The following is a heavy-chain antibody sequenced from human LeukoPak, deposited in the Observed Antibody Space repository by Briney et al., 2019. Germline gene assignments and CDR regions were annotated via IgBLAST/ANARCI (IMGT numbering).Heavy chain of an antibody. Sequence: PGGSLRLSCAASGFTFSNYAMSWVRQAPGKGLEWVSVISVSGGSTTYADSVKGRFTISRDISKNTLYLQMNSLRAEDTAVYYCAKDGSSGYYYFDYWGQGTLVTVSS. CDR1: GFTFSNYA. D-gene: IGHD3-22*01. CDR3: AKDGSSGYYYFDY. J-gene: IGHJ4*02. CDR2: ISVSGGST. V-gene: IGHV3-23*01.